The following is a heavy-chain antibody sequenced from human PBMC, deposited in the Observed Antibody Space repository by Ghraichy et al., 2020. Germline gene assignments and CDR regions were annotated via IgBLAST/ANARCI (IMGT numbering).Heavy chain of an antibody. V-gene: IGHV3-23*01. D-gene: IGHD3-10*01. CDR3: AKDLNSWYGSGSYNAY. J-gene: IGHJ4*02. Sequence: GGSLRLSCVASGFIFSDFAISWVRQAPGKGLEWVSAISGDGVTTYYAESVRGRFIISRDNSKNTLALQMNSLRAEDTALYFCAKDLNSWYGSGSYNAYWGQGTLVTVSS. CDR1: GFIFSDFA. CDR2: ISGDGVTT.